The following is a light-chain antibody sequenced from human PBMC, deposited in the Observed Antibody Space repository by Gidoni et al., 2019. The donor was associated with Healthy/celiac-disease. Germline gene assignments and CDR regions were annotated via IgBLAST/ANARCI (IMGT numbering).Light chain of an antibody. CDR1: QSISSY. V-gene: IGKV1-39*01. CDR2: AAS. CDR3: QQSYSTPWT. J-gene: IGKJ1*01. Sequence: DNQMTQSPSSLSASVGDRVTINCRASQSISSYLNWYQQKPGKAPKLLIYAASSLQSGVPSRFSGSGSGTDFTLTISSLQPEDFATYYCQQSYSTPWTFGQGTKVEIK.